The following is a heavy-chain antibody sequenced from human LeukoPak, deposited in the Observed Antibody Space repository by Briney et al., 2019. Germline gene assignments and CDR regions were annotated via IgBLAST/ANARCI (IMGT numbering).Heavy chain of an antibody. CDR2: ISGSGGNT. CDR3: AKDRGIAPELYYLDY. J-gene: IGHJ4*02. CDR1: GFTFSKNA. D-gene: IGHD6-13*01. Sequence: GGSLRLSCAASGFTFSKNAMTWVRQAPGKGLEWVSTISGSGGNTYYADSVKGRFTISRDNSKNTLFLHMNSLRAEDTALYYCAKDRGIAPELYYLDYWGQGTLVTVSS. V-gene: IGHV3-23*01.